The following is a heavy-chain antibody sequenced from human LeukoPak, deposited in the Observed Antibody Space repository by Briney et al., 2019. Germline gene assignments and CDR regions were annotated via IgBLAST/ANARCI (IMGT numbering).Heavy chain of an antibody. CDR2: ISGSGGST. CDR1: GFTFSSYG. J-gene: IGHJ4*02. Sequence: GESLRLSCAASGFTFSSYGMSWVRQAPGKGLEWVSAISGSGGSTYYADSVKGRFTISRDNSKNTLYLQMNSLRAEDTAVYYCAKAPDIVATIDYWGQGTLVTVSS. CDR3: AKAPDIVATIDY. D-gene: IGHD5-12*01. V-gene: IGHV3-23*01.